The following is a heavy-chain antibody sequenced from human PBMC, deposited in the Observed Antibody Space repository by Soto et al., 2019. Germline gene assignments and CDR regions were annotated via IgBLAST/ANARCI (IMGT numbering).Heavy chain of an antibody. CDR1: GFTFSAYA. CDR2: ISYDGSDK. V-gene: IGHV3-30*04. J-gene: IGHJ4*02. Sequence: QVQLVESGGGVVQPGGSLRLSCAASGFTFSAYAMHWVRQAPGKGLEGVAVISYDGSDKYYADSVKGRFTISRDNSKKTLYLQMNSLRAEDTAVYYCARDAPFHDYWGQGTLVTVSS. CDR3: ARDAPFHDY.